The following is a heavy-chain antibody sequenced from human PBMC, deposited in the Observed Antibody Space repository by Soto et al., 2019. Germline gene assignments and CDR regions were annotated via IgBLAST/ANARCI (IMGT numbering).Heavy chain of an antibody. CDR2: INAGNGNT. J-gene: IGHJ3*02. D-gene: IGHD3-22*01. Sequence: ASVKVSCKASGYTFTSYAMHWVRQAPGQRLEWMGWINAGNGNTKYSQKFQGRVTITRDTSASTAYMELSSLRSEDTAVYFFAVLGYYDSSGYPMAFDIWGQGTMVTVSS. CDR1: GYTFTSYA. CDR3: AVLGYYDSSGYPMAFDI. V-gene: IGHV1-3*01.